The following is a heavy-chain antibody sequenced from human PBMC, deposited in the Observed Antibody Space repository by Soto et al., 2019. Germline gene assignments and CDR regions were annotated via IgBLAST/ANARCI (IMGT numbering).Heavy chain of an antibody. CDR1: GGAFTNDI. CDR3: ARDSPMGSTFSGYDAIDY. J-gene: IGHJ4*02. Sequence: QVHLVQSGAEVKKPGSSVKVSCKASGGAFTNDIITWVRQAPGQGLEWMGRIIPLLDVTNYAQKFQGRATITADKSTSTAYMELNSLIYEDMAVYYCARDSPMGSTFSGYDAIDYWGQGTLVTVSS. D-gene: IGHD5-12*01. V-gene: IGHV1-69*08. CDR2: IIPLLDVT.